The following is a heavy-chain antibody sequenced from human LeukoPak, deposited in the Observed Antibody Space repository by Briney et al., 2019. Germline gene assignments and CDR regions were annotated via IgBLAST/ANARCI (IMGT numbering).Heavy chain of an antibody. D-gene: IGHD3-3*01. CDR2: IGSSSDII. CDR1: GFTFSSYS. J-gene: IGHJ4*02. V-gene: IGHV3-48*02. CDR3: ARDRRRGSGESTNDY. Sequence: GGSLRLSCAASGFTFSSYSMNWVRQAPGKGLEWVSYIGSSSDIIYYADSVKGRFTISRDNAKNSLYLQMNSLRDEDTAVYYCARDRRRGSGESTNDYWAREPWSPSPQ.